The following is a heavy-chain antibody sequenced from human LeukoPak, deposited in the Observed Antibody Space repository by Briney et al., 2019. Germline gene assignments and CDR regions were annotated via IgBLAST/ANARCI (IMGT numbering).Heavy chain of an antibody. CDR2: IYYSGST. J-gene: IGHJ4*02. CDR1: GGSFSGYY. D-gene: IGHD1-26*01. CDR3: ASPADVGATRGGFDY. V-gene: IGHV4-34*01. Sequence: SETLSLTCAVYGGSFSGYYWSWIRQPPGKGLEWIGSIYYSGSTYYNPSLKSRVTISVDTSKNQFSLRLSSVTAADTAVYYCASPADVGATRGGFDYWGQGTLVTVSS.